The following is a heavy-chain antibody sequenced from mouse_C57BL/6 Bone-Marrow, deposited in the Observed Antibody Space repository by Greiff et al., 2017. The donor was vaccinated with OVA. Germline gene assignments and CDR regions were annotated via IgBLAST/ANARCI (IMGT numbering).Heavy chain of an antibody. J-gene: IGHJ3*01. CDR2: IWGVGST. CDR1: GFSLTSYG. CDR3: ASGPLFAY. V-gene: IGHV2-6*01. Sequence: VKLVESGPGLVAPSQSLSITCTVSGFSLTSYGVDWVRQSPGKGLEWLGVIWGVGSTNYNSALKSRLSISKDNSKSQVFLQMNSLQTDDTAMYYCASGPLFAYWGQGTLVAVSA.